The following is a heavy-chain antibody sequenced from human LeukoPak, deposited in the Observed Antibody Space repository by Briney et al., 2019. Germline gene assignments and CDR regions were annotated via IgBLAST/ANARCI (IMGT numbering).Heavy chain of an antibody. CDR1: GFSLTHDA. CDR2: VSKDTVTK. CDR3: AKANEMVRGVPFDY. D-gene: IGHD3-10*01. J-gene: IGHJ4*02. V-gene: IGHV3-30*18. Sequence: GTSLRLSCAASGFSLTHDAIHWVRQAPGKGLEWVAVVSKDTVTKFYRDSVKGRFTVSTDSSKNTVYLQMTGLRSEDTAVYYCAKANEMVRGVPFDYWGQGTLVTVSS.